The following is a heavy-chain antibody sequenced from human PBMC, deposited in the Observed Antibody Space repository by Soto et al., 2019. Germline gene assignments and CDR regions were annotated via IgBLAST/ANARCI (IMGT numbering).Heavy chain of an antibody. CDR1: GGSLTGYY. J-gene: IGHJ3*02. CDR2: INPTGSP. D-gene: IGHD6-19*01. CDR3: ARSREQWLVDAFDI. Sequence: SETLSLTCVVYGGSLTGYYWSWIRQPPGRGLEWIGEINPTGSPKYNPSLMSRVTISVDTSKNQFSMKLSPVTAADTAVFYCARSREQWLVDAFDIWGQGTMVTVSS. V-gene: IGHV4-34*01.